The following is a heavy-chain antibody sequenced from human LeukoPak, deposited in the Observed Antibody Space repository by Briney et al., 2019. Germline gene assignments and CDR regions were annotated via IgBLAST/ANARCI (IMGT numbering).Heavy chain of an antibody. CDR2: IYYSGST. CDR1: GGSISSYY. Sequence: SETLSLTCTVSGGSISSYYWSWIRQPPGKGLEWIGYIYYSGSTNYNPSLKSRVTISVDTSKNQFSLKPSSVTAADTAVYYCAREDTAIGYWGQGTLVTVSS. J-gene: IGHJ4*02. V-gene: IGHV4-59*01. CDR3: AREDTAIGY. D-gene: IGHD5-18*01.